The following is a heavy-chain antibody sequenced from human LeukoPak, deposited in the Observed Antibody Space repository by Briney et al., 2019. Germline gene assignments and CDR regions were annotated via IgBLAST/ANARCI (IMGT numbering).Heavy chain of an antibody. CDR3: ARDQDGYANFDY. V-gene: IGHV1-18*01. J-gene: IGHJ4*02. Sequence: ASVKVSCKASGYTFTSYGISWVRQAPGQGLEWMGWISAYNGNTSYAQKFQGRVTMTRDTSTSTVYMELSSLRSEDTAVYYCARDQDGYANFDYWGQGTLVTVSS. CDR2: ISAYNGNT. CDR1: GYTFTSYG. D-gene: IGHD5-24*01.